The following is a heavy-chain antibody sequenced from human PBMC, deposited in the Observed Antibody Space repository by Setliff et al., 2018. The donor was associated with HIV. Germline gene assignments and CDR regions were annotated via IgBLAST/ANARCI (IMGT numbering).Heavy chain of an antibody. CDR1: GGSISSYY. V-gene: IGHV4-4*07. D-gene: IGHD3-22*01. CDR2: IYTSGST. CDR3: ARETYYYDNPQYYYYYMDV. J-gene: IGHJ6*03. Sequence: SETLSLTCTVSGGSISSYYWSWIRQPAGEGLEWIGRIYTSGSTNYNPSLKSRVTMSVDTSKNQFSLKLSSVTAADTAVYYCARETYYYDNPQYYYYYMDVWGKGTTVTVSS.